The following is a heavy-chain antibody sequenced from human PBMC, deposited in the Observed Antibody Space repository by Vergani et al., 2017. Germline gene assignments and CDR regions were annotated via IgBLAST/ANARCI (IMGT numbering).Heavy chain of an antibody. CDR1: GGSINTGAYY. V-gene: IGHV4-61*02. CDR2: VYTSGMT. Sequence: QVQLQESGPRLVRPSQTLSLTCTVSGGSINTGAYYWSWIRQPAGKGLEWIGRVYTSGMTNYNPSLMSRVTILVDRSKSQLSLKLTSVTAGDTAVYFCARELSYDYGSGSDDYNPYYYEGMDVWGAGTTVTVSS. D-gene: IGHD3-16*01. J-gene: IGHJ6*04. CDR3: ARELSYDYGSGSDDYNPYYYEGMDV.